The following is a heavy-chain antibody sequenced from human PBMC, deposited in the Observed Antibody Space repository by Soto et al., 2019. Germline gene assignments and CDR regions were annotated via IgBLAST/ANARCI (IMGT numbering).Heavy chain of an antibody. CDR3: ARGDLVATTVAFDI. Sequence: QVQLVESGGGVVQPGRSLRLSCAASGFTFSSYGMHWVRQAPGKGLEWVAVIWYDGSNKYYADSVKGRFTISRDNSKNTLYLQMNSLRAEDTAVYYCARGDLVATTVAFDIWGQGTMVTVSS. V-gene: IGHV3-33*01. D-gene: IGHD5-12*01. CDR1: GFTFSSYG. CDR2: IWYDGSNK. J-gene: IGHJ3*02.